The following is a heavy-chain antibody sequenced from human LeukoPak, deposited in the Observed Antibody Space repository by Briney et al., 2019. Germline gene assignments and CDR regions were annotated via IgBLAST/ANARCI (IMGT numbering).Heavy chain of an antibody. CDR3: ARGPLHVGFGEFHATNYFDY. V-gene: IGHV3-23*01. J-gene: IGHJ4*02. Sequence: PGGSLRLSCAASGFTFSSYAMSWVRQAPGKGLEWVSAISGSGGSTYYADSVKGRFTISRDNSKNTLYLQMNSLRAEDTAVYYCARGPLHVGFGEFHATNYFDYWGQGTLVTVSS. CDR2: ISGSGGST. D-gene: IGHD3-10*01. CDR1: GFTFSSYA.